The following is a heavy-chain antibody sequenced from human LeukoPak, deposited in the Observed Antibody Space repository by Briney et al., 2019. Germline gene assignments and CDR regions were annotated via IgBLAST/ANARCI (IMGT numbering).Heavy chain of an antibody. V-gene: IGHV3-7*01. Sequence: PGGSLRLSCAASEFTFSSYSMNWVRQAPGKGLEWVANIKEDGSAQYYADSVKGRFTISRDNTKNSLYLQMNSLTAEDTAMYYCAKDGDGYHNWGQGALVTVSS. CDR2: IKEDGSAQ. D-gene: IGHD3-9*01. J-gene: IGHJ4*02. CDR1: EFTFSSYS. CDR3: AKDGDGYHN.